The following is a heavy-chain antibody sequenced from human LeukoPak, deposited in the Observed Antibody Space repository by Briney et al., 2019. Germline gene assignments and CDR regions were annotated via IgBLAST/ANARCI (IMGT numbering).Heavy chain of an antibody. CDR2: IWPDGTNK. CDR1: GFTFSNFG. Sequence: PGGSLRLSCAASGFTFSNFGMHWVRQAPGKGLEWVAVIWPDGTNKYYADSVKGRFTISRDNSKNTLYLQMNSLRPEDTAVYYCARDRNYPPVIDYWGQGTLVTVSS. J-gene: IGHJ4*02. CDR3: ARDRNYPPVIDY. D-gene: IGHD1-7*01. V-gene: IGHV3-33*01.